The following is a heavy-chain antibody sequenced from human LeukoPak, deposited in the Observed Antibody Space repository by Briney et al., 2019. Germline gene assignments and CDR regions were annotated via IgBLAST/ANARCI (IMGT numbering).Heavy chain of an antibody. V-gene: IGHV3-66*01. D-gene: IGHD1-7*01. J-gene: IGHJ4*02. CDR3: ARDQTGTFLY. CDR1: GFTVSSSY. CDR2: IYSGGST. Sequence: GGSLRLSCAASGFTVSSSYMSWVRQAPGKGLEWVSVIYSGGSTYYADSVKGRFTISRDNSKNTLYLQMNSLRAEDTAVYYCARDQTGTFLYWGQGTLVTVSS.